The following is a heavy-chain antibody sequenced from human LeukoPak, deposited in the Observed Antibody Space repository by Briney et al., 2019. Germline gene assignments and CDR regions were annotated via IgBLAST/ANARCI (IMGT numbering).Heavy chain of an antibody. D-gene: IGHD1-26*01. CDR2: INHSGST. CDR3: ARRGGSYNGVYYYYYMDV. J-gene: IGHJ6*03. Sequence: PSETLSLTCAVYGGSFSGYYWSWIRQPPGKGLEWIGEINHSGSTNYNPSLKSRVTISVDTSKNQFSLQLNSVTPEDTAVYYCARRGGSYNGVYYYYYMDVWGKGTTVTVSS. V-gene: IGHV4-34*01. CDR1: GGSFSGYY.